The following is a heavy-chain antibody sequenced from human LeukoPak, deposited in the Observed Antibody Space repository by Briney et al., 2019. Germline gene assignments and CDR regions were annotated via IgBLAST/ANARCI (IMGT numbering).Heavy chain of an antibody. CDR3: ARDGGSTSFAFDI. CDR2: INPSGGST. Sequence: ASVKVSCKASGYTFTGYYMHWVRQAPGQGLEWMGWINPSGGSTSYAQKFQGRVTMTRDTSTSTVYMELSSLRSEDTAVYYCARDGGSTSFAFDIWGQGTMVTVSS. J-gene: IGHJ3*02. D-gene: IGHD2-2*01. CDR1: GYTFTGYY. V-gene: IGHV1-46*01.